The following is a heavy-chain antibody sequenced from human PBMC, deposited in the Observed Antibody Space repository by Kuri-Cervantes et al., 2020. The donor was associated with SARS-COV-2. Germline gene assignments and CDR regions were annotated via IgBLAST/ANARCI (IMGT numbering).Heavy chain of an antibody. CDR1: GYSISSGYY. J-gene: IGHJ4*02. Sequence: GSLRLSCAVSGYSISSGYYWGWIRQPPGKGLEWIGSIYHSGSTYYNPSLKSRVTISVDTSKNQFSLKLSSVTAAGTAVYYCARHDFIALRLGGLYFDYWGQGTLVTVSS. CDR2: IYHSGST. CDR3: ARHDFIALRLGGLYFDY. V-gene: IGHV4-38-2*01. D-gene: IGHD3-16*01.